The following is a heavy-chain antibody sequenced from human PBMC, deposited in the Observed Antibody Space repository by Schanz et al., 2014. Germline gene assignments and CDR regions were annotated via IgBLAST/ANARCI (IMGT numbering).Heavy chain of an antibody. CDR2: INTNTGNP. Sequence: QVQLVQSGAEVKTPGASVKVSCKASGYTFTGYYMHWVRQAPGQGLEWMGWINTNTGNPTYAQGFTGRFVFSLDTSVSTAYLQISFLKADDTAVFFCARGEANWGQYWGQGTLVTVSS. V-gene: IGHV7-4-1*02. J-gene: IGHJ4*02. D-gene: IGHD7-27*01. CDR1: GYTFTGYY. CDR3: ARGEANWGQY.